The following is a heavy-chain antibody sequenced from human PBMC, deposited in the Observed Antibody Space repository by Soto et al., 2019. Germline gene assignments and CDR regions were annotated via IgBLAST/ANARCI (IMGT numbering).Heavy chain of an antibody. Sequence: EVQLLESGGGLVQPGGSLRLSCAASGSTFSTHAMSWVRQAPGKGLEWVSVISGSGGTTYYAASVKGRFTSSRDDSKNTRYLQMDSLRPEETAGNYCASDLIFSSEFWEYWGQRPLVTGSS. J-gene: IGHJ4*02. CDR3: ASDLIFSSEFWEY. CDR2: ISGSGGTT. CDR1: GSTFSTHA. D-gene: IGHD3-3*01. V-gene: IGHV3-23*01.